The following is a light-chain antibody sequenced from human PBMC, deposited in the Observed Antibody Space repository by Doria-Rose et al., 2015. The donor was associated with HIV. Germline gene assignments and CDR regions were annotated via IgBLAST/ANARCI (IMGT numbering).Light chain of an antibody. CDR1: QSIGNY. J-gene: IGKJ4*01. CDR2: GAS. CDR3: QQSYSGFLT. Sequence: TITCRASQSIGNYLNWYQQKPGKAPNLPIFGASTLQSRVPLRFSGSGYGTDFTLTISSLQPEDFATYYCQQSYSGFLTFGGGTKVEIK. V-gene: IGKV1-39*01.